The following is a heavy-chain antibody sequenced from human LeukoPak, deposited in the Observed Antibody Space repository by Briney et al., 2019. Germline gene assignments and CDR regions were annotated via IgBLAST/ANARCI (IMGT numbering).Heavy chain of an antibody. D-gene: IGHD2-2*01. V-gene: IGHV3-11*04. J-gene: IGHJ6*03. CDR1: GFTFSDYY. CDR3: ARVTGGCSSTSCLYYYYYYYMDV. CDR2: ISSSGSTI. Sequence: GGSLRLSCAASGFTFSDYYMSWIRQAPGKGLEWVSYISSSGSTIYYADSVKGRFTISRDNAKNSLYLQMNSLRAEDTAVYYCARVTGGCSSTSCLYYYYYYYMDVWGKGTTVTVSS.